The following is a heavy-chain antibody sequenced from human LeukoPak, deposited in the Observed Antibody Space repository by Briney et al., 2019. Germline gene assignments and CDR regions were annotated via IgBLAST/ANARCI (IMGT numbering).Heavy chain of an antibody. Sequence: GGSLRLSCAASGFTFSSYAMSWVRQAPGKGLEWVSAISGSGGSTYYADSVKGRFTISRDNSKNTLYLQMNGLRAEDTAVYYCAKRGYSYGLYYFDYWGRGTLVTVPS. J-gene: IGHJ4*02. V-gene: IGHV3-23*01. CDR3: AKRGYSYGLYYFDY. D-gene: IGHD5-18*01. CDR1: GFTFSSYA. CDR2: ISGSGGST.